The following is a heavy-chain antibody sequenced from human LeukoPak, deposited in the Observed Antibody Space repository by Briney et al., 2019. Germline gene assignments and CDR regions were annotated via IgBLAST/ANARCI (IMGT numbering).Heavy chain of an antibody. J-gene: IGHJ4*02. D-gene: IGHD6-6*01. Sequence: GGSLRLSCAASGFTFSSYGMSWVRQAPGKGLQWVSSISDDGRSTYYADSVKGRFTISKDNSKNTMYLQMNNLRAEDTAIYYCAKRVPYTSSSVYFDYWGQGTLVTVSS. CDR1: GFTFSSYG. CDR3: AKRVPYTSSSVYFDY. V-gene: IGHV3-23*01. CDR2: ISDDGRST.